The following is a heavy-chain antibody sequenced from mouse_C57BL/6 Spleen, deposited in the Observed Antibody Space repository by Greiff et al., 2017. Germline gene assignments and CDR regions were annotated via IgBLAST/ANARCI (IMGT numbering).Heavy chain of an antibody. D-gene: IGHD2-3*01. CDR1: GYSITSGYD. J-gene: IGHJ3*01. V-gene: IGHV3-1*01. CDR2: ISYSGST. CDR3: ARNGYYSWFAY. Sequence: EVKVEESGPGMVKPSQSLSLTCTVTGYSITSGYDWHWIRHFPGNKLEWMGYISYSGSTNYNPSLKSRISITHDTSKNHFFLKLNSVTTEDTATYYCARNGYYSWFAYWGQGTLVTVSA.